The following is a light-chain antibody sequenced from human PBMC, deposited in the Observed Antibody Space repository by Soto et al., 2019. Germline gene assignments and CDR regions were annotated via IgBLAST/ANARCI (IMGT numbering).Light chain of an antibody. Sequence: QSVLTQPPSVSEAPRQRVTISCSGSWSNIGNNAVNWYQQLPGKAPKLLIYYDDLLSSGVSDRFSGSKSGTSASLAISGLQSEDEADYYFAVWDDNLNGVVFCGGTKLTVL. CDR1: WSNIGNNA. CDR3: AVWDDNLNGVV. CDR2: YDD. J-gene: IGLJ2*01. V-gene: IGLV1-36*01.